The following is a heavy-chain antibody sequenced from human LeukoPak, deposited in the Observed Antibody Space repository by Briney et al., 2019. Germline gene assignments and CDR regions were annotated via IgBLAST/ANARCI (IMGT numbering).Heavy chain of an antibody. CDR1: GFTVSSNY. J-gene: IGHJ3*02. D-gene: IGHD3-22*01. CDR3: ARDQYYSDSSGYPYDI. V-gene: IGHV3-21*01. Sequence: GGSLRLSCAASGFTVSSNYMSWVRQAPGKGLEWVSSISGSSSHVWYADSVKGRFTSSRDNAKNSLYLQMSSLRVEDTAVYYCARDQYYSDSSGYPYDIWGQGTMVTVSS. CDR2: ISGSSSHV.